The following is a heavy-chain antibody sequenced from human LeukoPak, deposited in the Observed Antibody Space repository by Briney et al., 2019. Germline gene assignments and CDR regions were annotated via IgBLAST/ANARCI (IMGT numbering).Heavy chain of an antibody. V-gene: IGHV3-23*01. Sequence: GASLRLSCAASGFTFSSYAKSWVRQAPGKGLEWVSGISGSGGSTHYAVSVQGRFTISRDKSKNTLYLQMNSLRAEDTAVYYCAKGHYYDSSGYSIDYWGQGTLVTVSS. CDR3: AKGHYYDSSGYSIDY. CDR1: GFTFSSYA. J-gene: IGHJ4*02. CDR2: ISGSGGST. D-gene: IGHD3-22*01.